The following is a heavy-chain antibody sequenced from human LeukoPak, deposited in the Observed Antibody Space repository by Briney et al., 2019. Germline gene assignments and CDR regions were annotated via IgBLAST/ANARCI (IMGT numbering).Heavy chain of an antibody. J-gene: IGHJ4*02. V-gene: IGHV3-13*01. CDR1: GFTVSSYA. Sequence: PGGSLRLSCAASGFTVSSYAMHWVRQPIGKGLEWVSALGIAGDTFYPGSVKGRFTISRENAKNSLYLQMNSPRAEDTAMYYCARQKQSHGNFDYWGPGTLVTVSS. CDR3: ARQKQSHGNFDY. CDR2: LGIAGDT. D-gene: IGHD1-26*01.